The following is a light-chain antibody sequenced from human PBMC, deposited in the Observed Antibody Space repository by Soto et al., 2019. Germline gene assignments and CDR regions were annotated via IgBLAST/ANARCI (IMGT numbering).Light chain of an antibody. Sequence: EIVLTQSPATLSVSPGERATLSCRASQSVSSNLAWYQQNPGQAPRLLIYVASRRATGVPDRFSGSGSGTDFTLTISRLEPEDFAVYYCQQYGSSPPTFGQGTRLEIK. CDR3: QQYGSSPPT. V-gene: IGKV3-20*01. CDR1: QSVSSN. J-gene: IGKJ5*01. CDR2: VAS.